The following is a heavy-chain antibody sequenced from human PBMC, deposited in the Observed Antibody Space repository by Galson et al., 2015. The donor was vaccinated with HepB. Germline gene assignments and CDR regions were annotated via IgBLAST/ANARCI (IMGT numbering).Heavy chain of an antibody. V-gene: IGHV3-33*01. CDR2: IWYDGSNK. D-gene: IGHD6-13*01. CDR1: GFTFSSYG. J-gene: IGHJ4*02. Sequence: SLRLSCAASGFTFSSYGMHWVRQAPGKGLEWVAVIWYDGSNKYYADSVKGRFTISRDNSKNTLYLQMNSLRAEDTAVYYCARAMGLAAAGTPLDYWGQGTLVTVSS. CDR3: ARAMGLAAAGTPLDY.